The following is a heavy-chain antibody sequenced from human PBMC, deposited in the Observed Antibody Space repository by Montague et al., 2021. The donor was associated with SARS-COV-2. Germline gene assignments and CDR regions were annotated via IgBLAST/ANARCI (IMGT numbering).Heavy chain of an antibody. Sequence: SETLSLTCTVSGASVASGNFYWSWIRQPTGKGLEWIGYMYYTGHTNYNLYIESRVTMPVDQYKNQFSLTPTSVTAADTAVYYCARSRANVPSRPGFDYWGQGALVTVSS. CDR3: ARSRANVPSRPGFDY. CDR2: MYYTGHT. J-gene: IGHJ4*02. V-gene: IGHV4-61*01. CDR1: GASVASGNFY. D-gene: IGHD2-2*01.